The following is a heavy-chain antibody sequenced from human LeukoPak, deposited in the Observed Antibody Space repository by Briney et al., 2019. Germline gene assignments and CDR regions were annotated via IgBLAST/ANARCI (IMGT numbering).Heavy chain of an antibody. CDR3: AKDHRLVWFGEWDY. CDR1: GFALSGYW. J-gene: IGHJ4*02. D-gene: IGHD3-10*01. CDR2: INNDGSGT. Sequence: PGGSLRLSCAASGFALSGYWMQWVRQAPGKGLVWVSRINNDGSGTTYADSVKGRFTISRDNSKNTLYLQMNSLRAEDTAVYYCAKDHRLVWFGEWDYWGQGTLVTVSS. V-gene: IGHV3-74*01.